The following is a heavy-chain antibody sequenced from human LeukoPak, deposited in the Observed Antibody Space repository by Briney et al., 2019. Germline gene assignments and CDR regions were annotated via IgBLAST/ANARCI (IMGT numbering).Heavy chain of an antibody. CDR2: IDWNGGST. CDR3: ARGAYEVNYYYYMDV. D-gene: IGHD3-22*01. Sequence: PGGSLRLSCAASGFTFSSYWMHWVRQAPGKGLEWVSGIDWNGGSTGYADSVKGRFTISRDNAKNFLYLQMNSLRAEDTALYYCARGAYEVNYYYYMDVWGKGTTVTVSS. J-gene: IGHJ6*03. CDR1: GFTFSSYW. V-gene: IGHV3-20*04.